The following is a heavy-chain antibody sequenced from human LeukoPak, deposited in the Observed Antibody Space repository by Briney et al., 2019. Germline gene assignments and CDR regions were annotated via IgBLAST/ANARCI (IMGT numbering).Heavy chain of an antibody. V-gene: IGHV1-8*01. CDR1: GYTFTSYD. CDR3: ARVPEYGSGSYYKANYYYYGMDV. J-gene: IGHJ6*02. Sequence: ASVKVSCKASGYTFTSYDTNWVRQATGQGLEWMGWMNPNSGNTGYAQKFQGRVTMTRNTSISTAYMELSSLRSEDTAVYYCARVPEYGSGSYYKANYYYYGMDVWGQGTTVTVSS. CDR2: MNPNSGNT. D-gene: IGHD3-10*01.